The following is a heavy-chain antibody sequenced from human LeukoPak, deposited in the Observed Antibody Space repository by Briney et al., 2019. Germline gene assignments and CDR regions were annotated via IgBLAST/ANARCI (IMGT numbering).Heavy chain of an antibody. CDR2: ISYSGST. CDR1: DGSISSSSYY. V-gene: IGHV4-39*07. CDR3: ARDVWGRDY. Sequence: KASETLSLTCTVSDGSISSSSYYWGWIRQPPGKGLEWIGSISYSGSTYYNPSLKSRVTISVDTSKNQFSLKLSSVTAADTAVYYCARDVWGRDYWGQGTLVTVSS. J-gene: IGHJ4*02. D-gene: IGHD3-16*01.